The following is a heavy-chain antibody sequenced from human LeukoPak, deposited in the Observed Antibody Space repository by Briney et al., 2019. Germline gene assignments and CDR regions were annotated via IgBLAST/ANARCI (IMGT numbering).Heavy chain of an antibody. D-gene: IGHD2-15*01. J-gene: IGHJ3*02. V-gene: IGHV4-59*01. Sequence: PSETLSLTCTVSGGSISSYYWSWIRQPPGKGLEWIGYIYYSGSTNYNPSLRSRVTISVDTSKNQFSLKQNSGSAADTAVYYCARVSVVVTAFDIWGQGTMVTVSS. CDR2: IYYSGST. CDR3: ARVSVVVTAFDI. CDR1: GGSISSYY.